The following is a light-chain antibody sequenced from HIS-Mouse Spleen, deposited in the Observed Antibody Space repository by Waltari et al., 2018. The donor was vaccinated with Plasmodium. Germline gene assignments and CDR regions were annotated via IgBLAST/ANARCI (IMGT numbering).Light chain of an antibody. Sequence: DIVMTQSPDSLAVSLGERATINCKSSQRVLSRSNNKNYLAWYQQKPVQPPKLLIYWASTRESGVPDRFSGSGSGTDFTLTISSLQAEDVAVYYCQQYYSTPLTFGGGTKVEIK. CDR1: QRVLSRSNNKNY. CDR3: QQYYSTPLT. J-gene: IGKJ4*01. CDR2: WAS. V-gene: IGKV4-1*01.